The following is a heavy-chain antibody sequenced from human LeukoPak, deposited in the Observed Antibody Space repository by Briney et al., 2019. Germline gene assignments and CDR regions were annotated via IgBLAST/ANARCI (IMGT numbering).Heavy chain of an antibody. CDR3: AKGGGYSYGYHYFDY. V-gene: IGHV3-30*18. CDR1: GFTFSSYG. D-gene: IGHD5-18*01. J-gene: IGHJ4*02. CDR2: ISYGGSNK. Sequence: RPGGSLRLSCAASGFTFSSYGMHWVRQAPGKGLEWVAVISYGGSNKYYADSVKGRFTISRDNSKNTLYLQMNSLRAEDTAVYYCAKGGGYSYGYHYFDYWGQGTLVTVSS.